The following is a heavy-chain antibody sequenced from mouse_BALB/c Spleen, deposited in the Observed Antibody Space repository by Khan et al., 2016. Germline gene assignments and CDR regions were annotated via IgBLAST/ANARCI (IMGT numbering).Heavy chain of an antibody. CDR2: IDPANGNT. D-gene: IGHD2-3*01. J-gene: IGHJ4*01. CDR3: ARSRVYDGYYWYAMDY. V-gene: IGHV14-3*02. CDR1: GFNIKDTY. Sequence: EVQLQESGAELVKPGASVKLSCTASGFNIKDTYMHWVKQRPEQGLEWIGRIDPANGNTKYDPKFQGKATITADTSSNTAYLQLSSVGSEDTAVYYCARSRVYDGYYWYAMDYWGQGTSVTVSS.